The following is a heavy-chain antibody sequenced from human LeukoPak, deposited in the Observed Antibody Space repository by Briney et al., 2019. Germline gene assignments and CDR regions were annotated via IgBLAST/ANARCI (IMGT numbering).Heavy chain of an antibody. Sequence: ASVKVSCKESGYTFSNYYIHWVRQAPGQGLEWMGVSNPSGSSTTYAQNFQGRVTMTRDTSTSTVYMELSSLRSEDTAVYYCASSTVTTSYYFDYWGQGTLVTVSS. CDR1: GYTFSNYY. J-gene: IGHJ4*02. V-gene: IGHV1-46*01. D-gene: IGHD4-17*01. CDR3: ASSTVTTSYYFDY. CDR2: SNPSGSST.